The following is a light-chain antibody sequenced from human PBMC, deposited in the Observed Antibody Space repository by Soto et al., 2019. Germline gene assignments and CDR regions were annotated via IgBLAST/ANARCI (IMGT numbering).Light chain of an antibody. J-gene: IGLJ2*01. CDR2: ANN. Sequence: QSVLTQPPSVSGAPGQGVTVSCAGSSSNIGAGYDVHWYQQLPGTAPKLLIYANNNRPSGVPDRFSGSKSGTSASLAITGLQAEDEADYYCASWDDNLKGPVFGRGTKLTVL. V-gene: IGLV1-40*01. CDR3: ASWDDNLKGPV. CDR1: SSNIGAGYD.